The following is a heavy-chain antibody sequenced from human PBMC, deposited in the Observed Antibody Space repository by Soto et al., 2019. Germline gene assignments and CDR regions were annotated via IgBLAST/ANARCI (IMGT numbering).Heavy chain of an antibody. CDR3: AREVQVHTPAFVY. CDR1: GGTFNTYA. D-gene: IGHD3-10*01. Sequence: QVQLVQSGAEMMKPGSSVKVSCQSSGGTFNTYAMNWGRQAPGQGPEWMGDISPMFGAANYAPKFQGRVTITADESTGTSYMQLSSLTSEDTALYFCAREVQVHTPAFVYWGQGTLVTVSS. CDR2: ISPMFGAA. V-gene: IGHV1-69*19. J-gene: IGHJ4*02.